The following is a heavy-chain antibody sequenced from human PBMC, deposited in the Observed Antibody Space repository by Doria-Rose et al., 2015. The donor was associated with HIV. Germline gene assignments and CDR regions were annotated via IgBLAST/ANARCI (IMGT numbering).Heavy chain of an antibody. CDR3: ARIKSSRWYHKYYFDF. V-gene: IGHV2-26*01. D-gene: IGHD6-13*01. Sequence: QVQLVQSGPVLVKPTETLTLTCTVSGVSLSSPGMGVSWIRQPPGKALEWLANISSDDDCSNKTSRMSRLTISRVSSKSQVVLTMTDMDPVDTATYYCARIKSSRWYHKYYFDFWGQGTLVIVSA. J-gene: IGHJ4*02. CDR2: ISSDDDC. CDR1: GVSLSSPGMG.